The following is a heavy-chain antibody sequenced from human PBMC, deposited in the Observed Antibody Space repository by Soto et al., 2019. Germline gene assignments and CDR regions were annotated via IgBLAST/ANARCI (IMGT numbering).Heavy chain of an antibody. CDR1: GGTFSTSS. V-gene: IGHV1-69*06. Sequence: ASVKVSCKASGGTFSTSSINWLRQAPGQRPERMGNILPIFGTADYAQKFRDRVTITADKSTNTAYMELRSLFSEDAAVYYCARGHEYGGNSDAYDIWGQGTVVTVSS. D-gene: IGHD4-17*01. J-gene: IGHJ3*02. CDR3: ARGHEYGGNSDAYDI. CDR2: ILPIFGTA.